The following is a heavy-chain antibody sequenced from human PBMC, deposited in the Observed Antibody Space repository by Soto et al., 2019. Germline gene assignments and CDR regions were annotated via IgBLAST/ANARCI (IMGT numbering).Heavy chain of an antibody. D-gene: IGHD3-22*01. Sequence: GASVKVSCKASGGTFSSYAISWVRQAPGQGLEWMGGIIPIFGTANYAQKFQGRVTITTDASTSTAYMELSTLSSEDTAVYYCATQLNYYDSSGYPSHYWGQGTLVTVSS. CDR1: GGTFSSYA. CDR3: ATQLNYYDSSGYPSHY. J-gene: IGHJ4*02. V-gene: IGHV1-69*05. CDR2: IIPIFGTA.